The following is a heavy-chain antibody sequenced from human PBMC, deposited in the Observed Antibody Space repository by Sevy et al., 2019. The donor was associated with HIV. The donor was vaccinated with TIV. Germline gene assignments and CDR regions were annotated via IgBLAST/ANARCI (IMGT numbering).Heavy chain of an antibody. D-gene: IGHD3-10*01. V-gene: IGHV3-7*03. CDR1: GFIFRSYW. J-gene: IGHJ4*02. CDR2: IKQDGSEK. Sequence: GGSLRLSCAASGFIFRSYWMTWVRQAPGKGLEWVANIKQDGSEKYYVDSVKGRFTISRDNTKNSLYLLMNSLRAEDTAMYYCARDPASSRGDYWGQGTLVTVSS. CDR3: ARDPASSRGDY.